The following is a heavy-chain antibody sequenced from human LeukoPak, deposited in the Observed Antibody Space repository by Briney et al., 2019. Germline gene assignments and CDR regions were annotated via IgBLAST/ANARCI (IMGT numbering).Heavy chain of an antibody. CDR3: ARGRRYYGSGAGPWFDP. Sequence: SETLSLTCTVSGGSISSGGYYWSWIRQHPGKGLEWIGYIYYSGSTNYNPSLKSRVTISVDTSKNQFSLKLSSVTAADTAVYYCARGRRYYGSGAGPWFDPWGQGTLVTVSS. J-gene: IGHJ5*02. CDR2: IYYSGST. CDR1: GGSISSGGYY. V-gene: IGHV4-31*03. D-gene: IGHD3-10*01.